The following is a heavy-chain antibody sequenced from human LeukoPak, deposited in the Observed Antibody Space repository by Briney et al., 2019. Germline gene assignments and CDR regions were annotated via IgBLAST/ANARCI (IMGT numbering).Heavy chain of an antibody. V-gene: IGHV3-30*04. D-gene: IGHD6-19*01. CDR1: GFTFSGYV. Sequence: PGGSLRLSCAASGFTFSGYVMHWVRQAPDKGLDWVALMSHDGSTTNYPDSVKGRFTISRDDSKNTLYLQMDSLRTDDTAVYHCAREGYSSGRAAAFDAWGQGTLVTVSS. CDR3: AREGYSSGRAAAFDA. CDR2: MSHDGSTT. J-gene: IGHJ4*02.